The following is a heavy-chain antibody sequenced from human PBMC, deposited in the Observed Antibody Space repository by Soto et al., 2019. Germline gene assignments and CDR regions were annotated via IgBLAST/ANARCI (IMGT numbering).Heavy chain of an antibody. D-gene: IGHD1-1*01. CDR3: AREKGSLATGDLNNWFDP. J-gene: IGHJ5*02. CDR1: GFTFSSYW. Sequence: GGSLRLSCAASGFTFSSYWMSWVRQAPGKGLEWVANIKQDGSEKYYVDSVKGRFTISRDNAKNSLYLQMNSLRAEDTAVYYCAREKGSLATGDLNNWFDPWGQGTLVTVSS. CDR2: IKQDGSEK. V-gene: IGHV3-7*01.